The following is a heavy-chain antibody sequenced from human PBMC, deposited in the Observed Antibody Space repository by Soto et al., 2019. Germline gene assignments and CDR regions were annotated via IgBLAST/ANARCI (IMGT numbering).Heavy chain of an antibody. CDR1: GYTFTIYA. J-gene: IGHJ5*02. Sequence: ASVKVSCKASGYTFTIYAMHWVRQAPRQRLEWMGWINAGNGKTKYSQKFQGRVTITRDTSASTAYMELSSLRSEDTAVYYCARGPLTRLVMTVHWFDPWGQGTLVTVSS. D-gene: IGHD2-21*02. V-gene: IGHV1-3*01. CDR2: INAGNGKT. CDR3: ARGPLTRLVMTVHWFDP.